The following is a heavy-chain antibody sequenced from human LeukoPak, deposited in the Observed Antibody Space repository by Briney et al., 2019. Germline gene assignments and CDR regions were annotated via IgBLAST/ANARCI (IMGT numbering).Heavy chain of an antibody. CDR1: GFTVITND. D-gene: IGHD1-14*01. CDR2: LYSDGNT. J-gene: IGHJ4*02. V-gene: IGHV3-53*01. Sequence: GGSLRLSCAASGFTVITNDMTWVRQAPGKGLEWVSVLYSDGNTKYADSVQGRFTISRDNSKNTLYLEMNSLSPDATAVYYCARGVEPLAANTLAYWGQGTLVTVCS. CDR3: ARGVEPLAANTLAY.